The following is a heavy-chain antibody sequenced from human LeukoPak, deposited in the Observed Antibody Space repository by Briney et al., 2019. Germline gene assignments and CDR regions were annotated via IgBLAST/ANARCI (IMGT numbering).Heavy chain of an antibody. CDR1: GGTFSSYA. D-gene: IGHD4-23*01. Sequence: SVKVSCKASGGTFSSYAISWLRQAPGQGLEWMVGIIPIFGTANYAQKFQGRVTITTDESTSTAYMELSSLRSEDTAVYYCARISEGSYGGNQYFDYWGQGTLVTVSS. V-gene: IGHV1-69*05. CDR3: ARISEGSYGGNQYFDY. CDR2: IIPIFGTA. J-gene: IGHJ4*02.